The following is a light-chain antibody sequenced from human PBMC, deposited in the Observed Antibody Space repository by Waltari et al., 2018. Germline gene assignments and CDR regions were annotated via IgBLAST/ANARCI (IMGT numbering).Light chain of an antibody. Sequence: TQDPAVSVALGQTVSLTCQGDSLRSYYASWYQQRPGQAPILVMYDKNSRPSGVPDRCSASSADNTASLTITGAQAEDEAYYYCHSRDASGVGGAFGGGTKLTVL. V-gene: IGLV3-19*01. J-gene: IGLJ2*01. CDR3: HSRDASGVGGA. CDR1: SLRSYY. CDR2: DKN.